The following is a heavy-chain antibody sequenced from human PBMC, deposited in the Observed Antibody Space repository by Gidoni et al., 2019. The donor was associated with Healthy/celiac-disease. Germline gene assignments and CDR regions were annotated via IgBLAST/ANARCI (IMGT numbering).Heavy chain of an antibody. CDR2: IIPIFGTA. J-gene: IGHJ4*02. D-gene: IGHD3-22*01. V-gene: IGHV1-69*01. Sequence: EVKKPGSSMKVSCKASGGTFSSYAISWVRQAPGQGLEWMGGIIPIFGTANYAQKFQGRVTITADESTSTAYMELSSLRSEDTAVYYCARAQYDYDSSGHFDYWGQATLVTVSS. CDR1: GGTFSSYA. CDR3: ARAQYDYDSSGHFDY.